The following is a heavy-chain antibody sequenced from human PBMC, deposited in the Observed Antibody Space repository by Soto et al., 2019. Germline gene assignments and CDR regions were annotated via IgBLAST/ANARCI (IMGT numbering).Heavy chain of an antibody. CDR1: GFTVSNNY. CDR2: IYSGGYT. V-gene: IGHV3-53*01. D-gene: IGHD1-26*01. J-gene: IGHJ4*02. CDR3: AATRGGGGY. Sequence: EVQLVESGGGLIQPGGSLRLSCAVSGFTVSNNYMSWVRQAPGKGLEGVSVIYSGGYTAYGDSVKGRFTISRDNSKNTLNPQTKARGAGDTAVFFWAATRGGGGYWGQGTLVTVSS.